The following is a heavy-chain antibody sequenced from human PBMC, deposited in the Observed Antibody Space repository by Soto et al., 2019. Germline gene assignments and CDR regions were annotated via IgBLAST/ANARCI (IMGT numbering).Heavy chain of an antibody. Sequence: GGSLRLSCEASGFTFGDACIAWSRQAPGEGLDWISYISSSSTYIKYADSVKGRFTISRDNAKNSLYLQMTNLRVGDPAVYYCARDPAITGTLFDTRGQGTLVTVSS. V-gene: IGHV3-11*06. CDR1: GFTFGDAC. J-gene: IGHJ5*02. D-gene: IGHD1-20*01. CDR3: ARDPAITGTLFDT. CDR2: ISSSSTYI.